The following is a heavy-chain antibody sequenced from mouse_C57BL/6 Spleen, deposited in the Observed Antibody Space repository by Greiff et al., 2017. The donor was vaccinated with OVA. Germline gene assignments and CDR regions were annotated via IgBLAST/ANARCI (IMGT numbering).Heavy chain of an antibody. CDR3: AILKYDYDPYFDY. V-gene: IGHV1-55*01. D-gene: IGHD2-4*01. J-gene: IGHJ2*01. CDR1: GYTFTSYW. Sequence: QVQLQQPGAELVKPGASVKMSCKASGYTFTSYWITWVKQRPGQGLEWIGVIYPGGGDTNYNEKFKSKATQTIDTSSSIAYMQLSRLTSEDSAVYYSAILKYDYDPYFDYWGQGTTLTVSS. CDR2: IYPGGGDT.